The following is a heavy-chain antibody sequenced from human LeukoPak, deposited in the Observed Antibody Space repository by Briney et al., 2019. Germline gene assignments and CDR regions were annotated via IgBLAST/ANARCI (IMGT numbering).Heavy chain of an antibody. Sequence: GGSLRLSCAASGFTFDDYAMHWVRHAPGKGLEWVSGISWNSGSIGYADSVKGRFTISRDNAKNSLYLQMNSLRAEDTALYYCAKARGSSGFDYWGQGTLVTVSS. V-gene: IGHV3-9*01. J-gene: IGHJ4*02. D-gene: IGHD6-19*01. CDR1: GFTFDDYA. CDR3: AKARGSSGFDY. CDR2: ISWNSGSI.